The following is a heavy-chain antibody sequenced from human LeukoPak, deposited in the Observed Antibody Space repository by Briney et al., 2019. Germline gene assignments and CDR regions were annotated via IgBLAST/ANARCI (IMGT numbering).Heavy chain of an antibody. CDR1: GFTFSNYV. V-gene: IGHV3-30*18. J-gene: IGHJ4*02. CDR2: IAHDGSNK. Sequence: GGSLRLSCAASGFTFSNYVMQWVRQAPGKGLEWVALIAHDGSNKYYADSVKGRFTISRDNSKNTLYLQMNSLRAEDTAVYYCAKDWGGLRYYFDYWGQGTLVTVSS. CDR3: AKDWGGLRYYFDY. D-gene: IGHD3-16*01.